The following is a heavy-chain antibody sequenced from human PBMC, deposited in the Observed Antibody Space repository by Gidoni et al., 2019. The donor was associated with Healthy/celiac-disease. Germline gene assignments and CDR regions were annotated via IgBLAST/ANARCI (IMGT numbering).Heavy chain of an antibody. D-gene: IGHD3-10*01. J-gene: IGHJ5*02. CDR2: IYYSGST. V-gene: IGHV4-39*01. Sequence: QLQLQESGPGLVKPSETLSLTCTVSGCSISSSSYYWGWIRQPPGKGLEWIGSIYYSGSTYYNPSLKSRVTISVDTSKNQFSLKLSSVTAADTAVYYCARLRYGSGFAVARGENWFDPWGQGTLVTVSS. CDR3: ARLRYGSGFAVARGENWFDP. CDR1: GCSISSSSYY.